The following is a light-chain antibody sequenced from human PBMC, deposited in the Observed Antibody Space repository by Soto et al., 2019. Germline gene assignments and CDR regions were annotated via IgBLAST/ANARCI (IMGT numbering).Light chain of an antibody. Sequence: DIQMTQSPSTLSASVGDRFTITCRASQSISSWLAWYQQKPGKXPKXXIYDASSLESGVPSRFSGSGSGTELTLTISSLQPDDFETYYCQQYNSYSPTFGQGTKVDIK. CDR1: QSISSW. V-gene: IGKV1-5*01. CDR2: DAS. CDR3: QQYNSYSPT. J-gene: IGKJ1*01.